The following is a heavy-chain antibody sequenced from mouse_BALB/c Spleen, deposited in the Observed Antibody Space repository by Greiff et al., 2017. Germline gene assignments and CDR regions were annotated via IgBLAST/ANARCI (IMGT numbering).Heavy chain of an antibody. CDR3: ANGYWFAY. CDR2: IGPYNGGT. J-gene: IGHJ3*01. Sequence: EVKVVESGPELVKPGASVKVSCKASGYAFTSYNMYWVKQSHGKSLEWIGYIGPYNGGTSYNQKFKGKATLTVDKSSSTAYMHLNSLTSEDSAVYYCANGYWFAYWGQGTLVTVSA. D-gene: IGHD2-2*01. V-gene: IGHV1S135*01. CDR1: GYAFTSYN.